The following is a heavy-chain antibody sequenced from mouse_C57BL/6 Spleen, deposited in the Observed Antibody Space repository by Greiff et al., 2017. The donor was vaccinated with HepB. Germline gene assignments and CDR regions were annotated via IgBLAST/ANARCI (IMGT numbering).Heavy chain of an antibody. D-gene: IGHD2-2*01. V-gene: IGHV1-81*01. Sequence: QVQLQQSGAELARPGASVKLSCKASGYTFTSYGISWVKQRTGQGLEWIGEIYPRSGNTYYNEKFKGKATLTADKSSSTAYMELRSLTSEDSAVYFCARSRGDGYGAYWGQGTLVTVSA. J-gene: IGHJ3*01. CDR1: GYTFTSYG. CDR2: IYPRSGNT. CDR3: ARSRGDGYGAY.